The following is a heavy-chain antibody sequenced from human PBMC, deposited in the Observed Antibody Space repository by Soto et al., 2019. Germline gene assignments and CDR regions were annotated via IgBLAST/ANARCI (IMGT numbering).Heavy chain of an antibody. CDR2: INPNSGDT. Sequence: ASVKVSCKASGYTFSSNLINWVRQATGQGLEWMGWINPNSGDTAYAQKFQGRVTMTRNTSISTAYMELSSQRSEDSAVYYCAREYKWFDPWGQGTLVTVSS. J-gene: IGHJ5*02. CDR1: GYTFSSNL. CDR3: AREYKWFDP. V-gene: IGHV1-8*01.